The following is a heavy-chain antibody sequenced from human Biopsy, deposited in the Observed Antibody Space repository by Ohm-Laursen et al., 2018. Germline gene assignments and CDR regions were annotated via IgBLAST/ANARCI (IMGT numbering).Heavy chain of an antibody. D-gene: IGHD2-21*01. CDR2: INPVAEAT. Sequence: ASVKVSCKASGYNFANYYINWVRQVPGQGLEWLGVINPVAEATMYAQKFQDRITMTRDTSTNTVYMDLISLTSEDTAVYYCARESPLRLGVCGAIRCFKEVFGMDVWGQGTTVIVSS. V-gene: IGHV1-46*01. J-gene: IGHJ6*02. CDR3: ARESPLRLGVCGAIRCFKEVFGMDV. CDR1: GYNFANYY.